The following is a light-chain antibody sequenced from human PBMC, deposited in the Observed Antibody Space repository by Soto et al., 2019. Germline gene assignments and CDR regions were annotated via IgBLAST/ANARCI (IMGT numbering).Light chain of an antibody. J-gene: IGKJ4*01. V-gene: IGKV1-5*01. CDR3: QQYSSYPLT. CDR1: QSISSW. Sequence: DIQMTQSPSTLSASVGDRVTITCRASQSISSWLAWYQQKPGKAPKLLIYDASSLESGVPSRLGGSGSGTEFTLTISSLQPDDFATYYRQQYSSYPLTFGGGTKVDIK. CDR2: DAS.